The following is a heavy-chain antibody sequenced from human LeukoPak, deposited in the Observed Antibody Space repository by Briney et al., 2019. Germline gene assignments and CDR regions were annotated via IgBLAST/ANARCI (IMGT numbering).Heavy chain of an antibody. CDR1: GFTFSSYG. Sequence: GRSLRLSCAASGFTFSSYGMHWVRQAPGKWLEWVAVIWYDGSNKYYADSVKGRFTISRDNSKNTLYLQMNSLRAEDTAVYYCAKDSYSHIPLYFDYWGQGTLVTVSS. D-gene: IGHD1-26*01. J-gene: IGHJ4*02. V-gene: IGHV3-33*06. CDR2: IWYDGSNK. CDR3: AKDSYSHIPLYFDY.